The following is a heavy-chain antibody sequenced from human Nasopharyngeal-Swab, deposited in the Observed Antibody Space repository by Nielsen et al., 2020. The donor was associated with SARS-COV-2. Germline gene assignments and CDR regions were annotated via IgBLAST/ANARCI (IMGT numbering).Heavy chain of an antibody. D-gene: IGHD2-15*01. Sequence: ASVKVSCKASGYTFTSYDINWVRQATGQGLEWMGWINPNSGNTGYAQKFQGRVTMTRNTSISTAYMELSSLRSEDTAVYYCARDTRMSYYYYGMDVWGQGTTVTVSS. CDR1: GYTFTSYD. CDR2: INPNSGNT. CDR3: ARDTRMSYYYYGMDV. J-gene: IGHJ6*02. V-gene: IGHV1-8*01.